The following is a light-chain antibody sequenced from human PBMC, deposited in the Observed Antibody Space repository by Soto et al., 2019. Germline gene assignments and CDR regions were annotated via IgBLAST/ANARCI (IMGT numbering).Light chain of an antibody. Sequence: PGERVTLSCRASQSVSRSYLTWYQQKPGQAPRLLIYGASTRATSIPARFSGSGSGTDFTLTISSLQPEDFAVYYCQQDYNSLTFGGGTKVEIK. CDR2: GAS. CDR1: QSVSRSY. J-gene: IGKJ4*01. V-gene: IGKV3D-7*01. CDR3: QQDYNSLT.